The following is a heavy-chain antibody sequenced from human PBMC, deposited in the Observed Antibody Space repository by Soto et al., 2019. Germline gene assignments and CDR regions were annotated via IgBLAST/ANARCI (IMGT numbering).Heavy chain of an antibody. Sequence: QVQLQESGPGLVKPSQTLSLTCTVSGDSISNGGFYYSWIRQHPGQGLEWVGYIFHSGSTLSNPSLTSRVTLSADTSKNQLFLKLTSVTAADTAVYYCARGGIAGHWFDPWGQGTLVTVSA. J-gene: IGHJ5*02. D-gene: IGHD2-15*01. CDR1: GDSISNGGFY. CDR3: ARGGIAGHWFDP. V-gene: IGHV4-31*03. CDR2: IFHSGST.